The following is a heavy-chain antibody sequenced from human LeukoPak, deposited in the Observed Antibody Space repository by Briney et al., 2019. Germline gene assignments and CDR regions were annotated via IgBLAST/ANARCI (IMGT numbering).Heavy chain of an antibody. CDR1: GFTFSSYA. CDR2: ISYDGGNK. D-gene: IGHD5-12*01. J-gene: IGHJ4*02. CDR3: ARGLLRWLHSAFDY. V-gene: IGHV3-30-3*01. Sequence: GGSLRLSCAAAGFTFSSYAMPWVRQAPGKGLEWVAVISYDGGNKYYADSVKGRFTISRDNSKNTLYLQMNSLRAEDTAVYYCARGLLRWLHSAFDYWGQGTLVTVSS.